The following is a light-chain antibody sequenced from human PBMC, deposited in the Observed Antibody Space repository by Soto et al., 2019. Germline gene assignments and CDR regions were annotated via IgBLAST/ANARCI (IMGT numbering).Light chain of an antibody. CDR2: EVT. CDR1: SSDVGDNY. Sequence: QSALAQPPSASRSPGQSITISCTGTSSDVGDNYVSWYQQHLGKAPKLIIYEVTLRPSGVPDRFSGSKSGNTASLTVSGLQADDEADYYCSAYAGRNTFVFGTGTKVTVL. J-gene: IGLJ1*01. V-gene: IGLV2-8*02. CDR3: SAYAGRNTFV.